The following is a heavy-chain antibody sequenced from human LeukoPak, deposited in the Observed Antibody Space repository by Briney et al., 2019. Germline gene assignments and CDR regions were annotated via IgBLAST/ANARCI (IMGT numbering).Heavy chain of an antibody. D-gene: IGHD3-3*01. CDR1: GFTFSSYA. V-gene: IGHV3-30-3*01. Sequence: GGSLRLSCAASGFTFSSYAMHWVRQAPGKGLEWVAVISYDGSNKYYADSVKGRFTISRDNSKNTLYLQMNCLRAEDTAVHYCARVEGSYYDFWSGYSGLHYFDYWGQGTLVTVSS. J-gene: IGHJ4*02. CDR2: ISYDGSNK. CDR3: ARVEGSYYDFWSGYSGLHYFDY.